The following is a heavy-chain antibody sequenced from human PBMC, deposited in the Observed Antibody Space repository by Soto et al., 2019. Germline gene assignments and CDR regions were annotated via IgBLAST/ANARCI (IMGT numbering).Heavy chain of an antibody. D-gene: IGHD3-22*01. CDR3: ARDTSDSSGYYFWFDP. V-gene: IGHV4-59*01. J-gene: IGHJ5*02. CDR2: IYYSGST. Sequence: AETLSLTCTVSGGSISSYYWSWIRQPPGKGLEWIGYIYYSGSTNYNPSLKSRVTISVDTSKNQFSLKLSSVTAADTAVYYCARDTSDSSGYYFWFDPWGQGTLVTVSS. CDR1: GGSISSYY.